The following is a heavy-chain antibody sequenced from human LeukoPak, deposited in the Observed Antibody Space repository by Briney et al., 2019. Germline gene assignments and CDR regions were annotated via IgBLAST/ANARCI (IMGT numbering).Heavy chain of an antibody. CDR1: GFTFSSYA. V-gene: IGHV3-23*01. CDR2: ISGSGGST. Sequence: GSLRLSCAASGFTFSSYAMSWVRQAPGKGLEWVSAISGSGGSTYYADSVKGRFTISRDNSKNKLFLQIKSLRAEDTAVYFCAKNGRTYWGLHYWGQGTLVTVSS. CDR3: AKNGRTYWGLHY. J-gene: IGHJ4*02. D-gene: IGHD7-27*01.